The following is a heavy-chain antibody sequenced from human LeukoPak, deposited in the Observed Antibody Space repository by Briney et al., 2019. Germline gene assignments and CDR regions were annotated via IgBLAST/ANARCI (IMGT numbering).Heavy chain of an antibody. D-gene: IGHD2-2*01. V-gene: IGHV3-23*01. CDR2: ISGSGGST. J-gene: IGHJ6*04. CDR1: GFTFSSYA. CDR3: AKYGEYCSSTSCRPYYYYGMDV. Sequence: GSLRLSCAASGFTFSSYAMSWVRQAPGKGLEWVSAISGSGGSTYYADSVKGRFTISRDNSKNTLYLQMNSLRAEDTAVYYCAKYGEYCSSTSCRPYYYYGMDVWGKGTTVTVSS.